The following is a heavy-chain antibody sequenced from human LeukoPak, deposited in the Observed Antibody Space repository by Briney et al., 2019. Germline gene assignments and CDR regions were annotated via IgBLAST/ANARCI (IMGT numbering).Heavy chain of an antibody. V-gene: IGHV3-11*04. CDR3: ARGASTSTMTGYYYGMDV. J-gene: IGHJ6*02. CDR1: GFRFSDYY. CDR2: ISSGGITI. D-gene: IGHD3-22*01. Sequence: GGSLRLSCAASGFRFSDYYMTWIRQAPGKGLEWVSHISSGGITIYYADSVKGRFTISRENAKNSLYLQMNSLRAGDTAVYYCARGASTSTMTGYYYGMDVWGQGTTVTVSS.